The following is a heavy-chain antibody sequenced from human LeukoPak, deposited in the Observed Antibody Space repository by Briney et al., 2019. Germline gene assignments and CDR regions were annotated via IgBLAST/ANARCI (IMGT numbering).Heavy chain of an antibody. Sequence: ASVKVSCKASGGTFSNYAISWVRQAPGQGLEWMGGIIPIFGTANYAQKFQGRVTITTDESTSTAYMELSSLRSEDTAVYYCARDEGGGPFDYWGQGTLATVSS. J-gene: IGHJ4*02. CDR1: GGTFSNYA. D-gene: IGHD2-15*01. CDR3: ARDEGGGPFDY. V-gene: IGHV1-69*05. CDR2: IIPIFGTA.